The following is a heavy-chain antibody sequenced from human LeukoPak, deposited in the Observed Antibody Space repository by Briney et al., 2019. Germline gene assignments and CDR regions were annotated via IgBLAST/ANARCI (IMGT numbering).Heavy chain of an antibody. D-gene: IGHD2-8*02. V-gene: IGHV1-2*02. Sequence: ASVKVSCKASGYSFTGNYMHWVRQAPGQGFEWMGWINPNTGGTNYAQKFKGRVLMTRDTSISTAYLELSSLKSDDTAVYYCARVGYCSGGVCYSYDYWGQGTQVTVSS. CDR2: INPNTGGT. J-gene: IGHJ4*02. CDR3: ARVGYCSGGVCYSYDY. CDR1: GYSFTGNY.